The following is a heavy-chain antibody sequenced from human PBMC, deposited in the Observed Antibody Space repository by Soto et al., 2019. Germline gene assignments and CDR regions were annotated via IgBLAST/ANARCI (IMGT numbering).Heavy chain of an antibody. CDR3: AHCECRGADRYLRWHFGL. J-gene: IGHJ2*01. Sequence: QITLKESGPTLVKPTQTLTLTCTFSGFSLTTGGVAVGWIRQPPGKALEWLALIYWDDDKRYSPSLKSRLSITNDTSKNKAILSMTNMDPVDTATYYFAHCECRGADRYLRWHFGLWGRGTLATVSS. CDR2: IYWDDDK. CDR1: GFSLTTGGVA. V-gene: IGHV2-5*02. D-gene: IGHD2-21*02.